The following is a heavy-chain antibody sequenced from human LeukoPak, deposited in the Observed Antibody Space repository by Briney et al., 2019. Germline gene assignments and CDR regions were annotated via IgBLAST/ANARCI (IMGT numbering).Heavy chain of an antibody. CDR3: ARAIWFGELLSPHDYYYGMDV. J-gene: IGHJ6*02. Sequence: GASVKVSCKASGGTFSSYAISWVRQAPGQGLEWMGRIIPILGIANYAQKFQGRVTITADKSTSTAYMELSSLRSEDTAVYYCARAIWFGELLSPHDYYYGMDVWGQGTPVTVSS. D-gene: IGHD3-10*01. CDR2: IIPILGIA. V-gene: IGHV1-69*04. CDR1: GGTFSSYA.